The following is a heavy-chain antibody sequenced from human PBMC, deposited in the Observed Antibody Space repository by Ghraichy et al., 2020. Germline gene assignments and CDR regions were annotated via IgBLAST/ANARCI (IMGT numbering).Heavy chain of an antibody. V-gene: IGHV4-31*03. J-gene: IGHJ5*02. Sequence: SETLSLTCTVSGGSISSGGYYWSWIRQHPGKGLEWIGYIYYSGSTYYNPSLKSRVTISVDTSKNQFSLKLSSVTAADTAVYYCARDDRLEQNWFDPWGQGTLVTVSS. D-gene: IGHD1/OR15-1a*01. CDR3: ARDDRLEQNWFDP. CDR1: GGSISSGGYY. CDR2: IYYSGST.